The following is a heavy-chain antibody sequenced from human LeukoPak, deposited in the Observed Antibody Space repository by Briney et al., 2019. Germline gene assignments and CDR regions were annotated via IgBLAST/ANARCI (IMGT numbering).Heavy chain of an antibody. V-gene: IGHV1-2*02. CDR3: ARVVGATNWYFDL. J-gene: IGHJ2*01. Sequence: ASVKVSCKASGYTFTGYYMHWVRQAPGQGLEWMGWINPNSGGTNYAQEFQGRVTMTRDTSISTAYMELSRLRSDDTAVYYCARVVGATNWYFDLWGRGTLVTVSS. D-gene: IGHD1-26*01. CDR2: INPNSGGT. CDR1: GYTFTGYY.